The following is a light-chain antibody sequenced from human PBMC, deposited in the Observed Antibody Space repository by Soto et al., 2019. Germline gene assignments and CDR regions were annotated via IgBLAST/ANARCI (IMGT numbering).Light chain of an antibody. J-gene: IGKJ1*01. Sequence: EIVLTQSPAILSVSPGERATLSCRASQSISRSLAWYQQKPGQAPRLLISDASNRATGIPARFSGSGSGTDFTLTISSLEPEDFAVYYCQQRSNWPWTFGQGTKVDI. CDR2: DAS. CDR1: QSISRS. CDR3: QQRSNWPWT. V-gene: IGKV3-11*01.